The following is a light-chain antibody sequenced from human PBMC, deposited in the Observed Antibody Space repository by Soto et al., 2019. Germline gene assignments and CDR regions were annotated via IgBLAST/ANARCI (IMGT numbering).Light chain of an antibody. CDR2: DTS. CDR3: LLSYSGEKV. V-gene: IGLV7-46*01. Sequence: QAVVTQEPSLTVSPGGTVTLTCDSSTGAVTSGHYPYWFQQKPGQAPRTLIYDTSNKHSWAPARFSGSLLGGKAALTLSGAQPEDEAEYYCLLSYSGEKVFGTGTKVTVL. CDR1: TGAVTSGHY. J-gene: IGLJ1*01.